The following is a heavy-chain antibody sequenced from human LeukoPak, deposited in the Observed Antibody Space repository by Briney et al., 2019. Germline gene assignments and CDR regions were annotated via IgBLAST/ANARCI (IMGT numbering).Heavy chain of an antibody. Sequence: GRSLRLSCAASGFTFSSFTMHWVRQAPGKGLEWVAAISYDESKKYYADSVKGRFIISRDNPKNTVYLQMNSLRAEDTAVYYCATVVVPAAIYTPFDYWGQGTLVTVSS. CDR2: ISYDESKK. D-gene: IGHD2-2*01. CDR1: GFTFSSFT. CDR3: ATVVVPAAIYTPFDY. J-gene: IGHJ4*02. V-gene: IGHV3-30-3*01.